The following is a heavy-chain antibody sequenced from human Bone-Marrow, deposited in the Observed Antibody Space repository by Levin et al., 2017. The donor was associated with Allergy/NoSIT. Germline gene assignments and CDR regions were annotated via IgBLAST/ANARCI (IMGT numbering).Heavy chain of an antibody. V-gene: IGHV3-33*01. J-gene: IGHJ5*02. D-gene: IGHD3-3*01. CDR1: GFTFSSFA. CDR3: ARDGPGIPIFGVVVTNWFNP. CDR2: IWHDGNNK. Sequence: GESLKISCAASGFTFSSFAMHWVRQTPGKGLEWVAVIWHDGNNKFYADSVKGRFTISRDNSKNTLYLQMNSLRVEDTAVYHCARDGPGIPIFGVVVTNWFNPWGQGTLVTVSS.